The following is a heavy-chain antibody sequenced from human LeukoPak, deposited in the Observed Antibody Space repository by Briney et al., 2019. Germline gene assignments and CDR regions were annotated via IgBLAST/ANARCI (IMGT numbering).Heavy chain of an antibody. D-gene: IGHD3-22*01. CDR1: GGSFSGYY. V-gene: IGHV4-34*01. CDR3: ARRRYDSSGYYYYYYYMDV. Sequence: SGTLSLTCAVYGGSFSGYYWSWIRQPPGKGLEWIGEINHSGSTNYNPSLKSRVTISVDTSKNQFSLKLSSVTAADTAVYYCARRRYDSSGYYYYYYYMDVWGKGTTVTVSS. CDR2: INHSGST. J-gene: IGHJ6*03.